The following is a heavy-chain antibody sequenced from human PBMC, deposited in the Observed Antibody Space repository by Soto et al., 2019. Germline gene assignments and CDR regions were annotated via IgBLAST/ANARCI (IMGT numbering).Heavy chain of an antibody. J-gene: IGHJ4*02. CDR3: ALAAAGPGFDY. CDR1: GFTFDDYA. V-gene: IGHV3-9*01. Sequence: GGSLRLSCAASGFTFDDYAMHWVRQAPGKGLEWVSGISWNSGSIGYADSVKGRFTISRDNAKNSLYLQMNSLRAEDTALYYCALAAAGPGFDYWGQGTLVTVSS. CDR2: ISWNSGSI. D-gene: IGHD6-13*01.